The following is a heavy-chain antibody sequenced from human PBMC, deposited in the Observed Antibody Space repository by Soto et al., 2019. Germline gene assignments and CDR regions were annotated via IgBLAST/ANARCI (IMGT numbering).Heavy chain of an antibody. CDR1: GGTFSSYA. D-gene: IGHD6-6*01. Sequence: GASVKVSCKASGGTFSSYAISWVRQAPGQGLEWMGGIIPIFGTANYAQKSQGRVTITADESTSTAYMELSSLRSEDTAVYYCARGWGLIEYSWSIWGQGTMVTVSS. V-gene: IGHV1-69*13. J-gene: IGHJ3*02. CDR3: ARGWGLIEYSWSI. CDR2: IIPIFGTA.